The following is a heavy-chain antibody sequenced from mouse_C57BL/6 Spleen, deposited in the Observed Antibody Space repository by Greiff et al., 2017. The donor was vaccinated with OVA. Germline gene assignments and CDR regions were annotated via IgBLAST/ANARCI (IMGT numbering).Heavy chain of an antibody. D-gene: IGHD2-4*01. CDR1: GFTFSSYA. V-gene: IGHV5-4*01. CDR2: ISDGGSYT. CDR3: AREGATMTPWFAY. Sequence: EVQRVESGGGLVKPGGSLKLSCAASGFTFSSYAMSWVRQTPEKRLEWVATISDGGSYTYYPDNVKGRFTISRDNAKNNLYLQMSHLKSEDTAMYYCAREGATMTPWFAYWGQGTLVTVSA. J-gene: IGHJ3*01.